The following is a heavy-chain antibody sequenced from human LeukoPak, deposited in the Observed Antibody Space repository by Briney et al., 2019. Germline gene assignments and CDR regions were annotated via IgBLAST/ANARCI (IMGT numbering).Heavy chain of an antibody. V-gene: IGHV3-11*01. Sequence: GGSLRLSCAVSGFTFSDHYMSWIRQAPGKGLEWVAYITQTGSSMSYSDSVKGRFTISRDYARNSLYLQMDSLRPEDTAVYYCGRGHWGLDYWGQGTLLTVSS. CDR1: GFTFSDHY. J-gene: IGHJ4*02. CDR3: GRGHWGLDY. D-gene: IGHD7-27*01. CDR2: ITQTGSSM.